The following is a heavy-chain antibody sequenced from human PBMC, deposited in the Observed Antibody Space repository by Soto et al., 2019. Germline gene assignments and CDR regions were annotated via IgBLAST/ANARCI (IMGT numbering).Heavy chain of an antibody. CDR2: ISSSSSYI. J-gene: IGHJ4*02. V-gene: IGHV3-21*04. D-gene: IGHD2-15*01. CDR1: GFTFSSYS. Sequence: PGGSLRLSCAASGFTFSSYSMNWVRQAPGKGLEWVSSISSSSSYIYYADSVKGRFTISRDNAKNSLYLQMNSLRAEDTALYYCAKVKRWSYLYXWGQGTLFTVSX. CDR3: AKVKRWSYLYX.